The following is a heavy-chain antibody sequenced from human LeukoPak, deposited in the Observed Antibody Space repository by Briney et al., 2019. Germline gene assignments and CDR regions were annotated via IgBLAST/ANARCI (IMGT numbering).Heavy chain of an antibody. CDR3: AKDILRISYCGGDCYQDDY. V-gene: IGHV3-43*02. D-gene: IGHD2-21*02. CDR2: ISGDGSRT. J-gene: IGHJ4*02. CDR1: GFTVDDYA. Sequence: WGSLRCSCAGAGFTVDDYAMHWVRQAPGKGLEWVSLISGDGSRTYYADSVKGRFTISRDNSKNSLYLQMNSLRTEDTALYYCAKDILRISYCGGDCYQDDYWGQGTLVTVSS.